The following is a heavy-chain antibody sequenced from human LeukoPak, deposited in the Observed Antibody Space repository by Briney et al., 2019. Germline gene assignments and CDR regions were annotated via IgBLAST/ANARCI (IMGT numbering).Heavy chain of an antibody. CDR3: ARTGGYYYDSSGYYYGY. V-gene: IGHV4-30-4*01. CDR2: IYYSGST. D-gene: IGHD3-22*01. CDR1: GGSISSGDYY. Sequence: PSQTLSLTCTVSGGSISSGDYYWSWIRQPPGKGLEWIGYIYYSGSTYCNPSLKSRVTISVDTSKNQFSLKLSSVTAADTAVYYYARTGGYYYDSSGYYYGYWGQGTLVTVSS. J-gene: IGHJ4*02.